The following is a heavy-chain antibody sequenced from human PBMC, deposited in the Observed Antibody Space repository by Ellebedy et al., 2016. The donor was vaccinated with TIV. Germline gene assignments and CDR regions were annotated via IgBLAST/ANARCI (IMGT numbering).Heavy chain of an antibody. CDR2: ISSSSNI. CDR3: ARRLYSGDAFDV. D-gene: IGHD1-26*01. Sequence: PGGSLRLSCAASGFAFISYSMNWVRQAPGKGLEWVSYISSSSNIDYADSVEGRFTISRDDDKNSLYLQMNSLRHEDTAVHYCARRLYSGDAFDVWGQGTLVTVSS. CDR1: GFAFISYS. V-gene: IGHV3-48*02. J-gene: IGHJ3*01.